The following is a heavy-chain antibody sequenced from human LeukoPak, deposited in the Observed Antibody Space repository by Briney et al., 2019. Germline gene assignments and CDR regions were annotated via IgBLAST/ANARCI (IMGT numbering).Heavy chain of an antibody. Sequence: PGGSLRLSCAASGFTFSSYGMHWVRQAPGKGLEWVAVIWYDGSNKYYADSVKGRFTISRDNSKNTLYLQMNSLRAEDTAVYYCAKDPGYCSGGSCPREFDYWGQGTLVTVSS. J-gene: IGHJ4*02. V-gene: IGHV3-33*06. CDR3: AKDPGYCSGGSCPREFDY. CDR2: IWYDGSNK. CDR1: GFTFSSYG. D-gene: IGHD2-15*01.